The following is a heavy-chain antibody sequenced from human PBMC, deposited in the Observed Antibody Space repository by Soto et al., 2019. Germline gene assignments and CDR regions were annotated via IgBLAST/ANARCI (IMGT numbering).Heavy chain of an antibody. D-gene: IGHD3-10*01. Sequence: SETLSLTCTVSGGSISSVDHYWSWIRQPPGKGLEWIAYIYYSGTTYYNPSLKSRITMSVDTSKNQFSLKLGSVTAADTAVYYCARYYNSLDLWGQGALVTVSS. V-gene: IGHV4-30-4*01. CDR2: IYYSGTT. J-gene: IGHJ5*02. CDR3: ARYYNSLDL. CDR1: GGSISSVDHY.